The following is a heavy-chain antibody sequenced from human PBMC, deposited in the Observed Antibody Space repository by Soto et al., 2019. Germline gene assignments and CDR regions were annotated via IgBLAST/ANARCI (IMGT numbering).Heavy chain of an antibody. Sequence: PXASLRLSCAASGFTFSSYAMSWVRQAPGKGLEWVSAISGSGGSTYYADSVKGRFTISRDNSKNTLYLQMNSLRAEDTAVYYCAKDNQRGYSYGTFDYWGQGTLVTVSS. CDR2: ISGSGGST. V-gene: IGHV3-23*01. CDR3: AKDNQRGYSYGTFDY. J-gene: IGHJ4*02. D-gene: IGHD5-18*01. CDR1: GFTFSSYA.